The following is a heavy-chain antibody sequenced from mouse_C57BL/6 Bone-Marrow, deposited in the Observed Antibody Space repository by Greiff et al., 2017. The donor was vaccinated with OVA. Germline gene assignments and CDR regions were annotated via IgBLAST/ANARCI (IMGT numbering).Heavy chain of an antibody. V-gene: IGHV5-9-1*02. CDR3: TRGGDVGAMDY. J-gene: IGHJ4*01. Sequence: EVQGVESGEGLVKPGGSLKLSCAASGFTFSSYAMSWVRQTPEKRLEWVAYISSGGDYIYYADTVKGRFTISRDNARNTLYLQMSSLKSEDTAMYYCTRGGDVGAMDYWGQGTSVTVSS. CDR2: ISSGGDYI. CDR1: GFTFSSYA. D-gene: IGHD3-3*01.